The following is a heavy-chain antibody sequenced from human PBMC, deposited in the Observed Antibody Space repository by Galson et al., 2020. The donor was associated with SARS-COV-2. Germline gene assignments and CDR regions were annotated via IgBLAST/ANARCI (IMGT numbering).Heavy chain of an antibody. CDR1: GGPMSKYY. CDR2: IYYSGGT. CDR3: ARVGGNDGWKLFDP. J-gene: IGHJ5*02. V-gene: IGHV4-59*01. D-gene: IGHD1-1*01. Sequence: SETLSLTCSVSGGPMSKYYWSWIRQSPGKGLEWIGNIYYSGGTKYNPSLKSRVSMSVDTSENQFSLKLNSVTAADTAVYYCARVGGNDGWKLFDPWGQGTLVTGSS.